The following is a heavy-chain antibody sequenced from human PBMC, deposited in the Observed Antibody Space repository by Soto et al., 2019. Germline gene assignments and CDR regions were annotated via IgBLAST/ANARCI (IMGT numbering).Heavy chain of an antibody. CDR1: GFTFSTYS. V-gene: IGHV3-48*02. D-gene: IGHD3-10*01. J-gene: IGHJ6*02. CDR2: ISTGGTSI. Sequence: EAQLVESGGDLVQPGGSLRLSCAASGFTFSTYSMTWVRQAPGKGLEWVSYISTGGTSIYHADSVKGRFTISRDNAKNSLYLQMNSLRDEDTAVYYCARPGGYGMDVWGQGTTVTVSS. CDR3: ARPGGYGMDV.